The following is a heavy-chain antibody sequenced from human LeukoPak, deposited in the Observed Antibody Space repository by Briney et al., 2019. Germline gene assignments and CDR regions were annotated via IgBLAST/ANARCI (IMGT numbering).Heavy chain of an antibody. J-gene: IGHJ3*01. CDR2: TGSSSTTI. CDR1: GFTLSSYS. V-gene: IGHV3-48*01. D-gene: IGHD6-19*01. CDR3: ARGVAVAAFSAFDV. Sequence: GGSLRLSCAASGFTLSSYSMNWVRQAPGKGLEWVSCTGSSSTTIYYADSVKGRFTISRDNAKNPLYLQMNSLKAEDTAVYYCARGVAVAAFSAFDVWGQGTMVTVSS.